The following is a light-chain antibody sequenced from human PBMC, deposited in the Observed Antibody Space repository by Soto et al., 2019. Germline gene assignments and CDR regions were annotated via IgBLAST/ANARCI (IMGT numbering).Light chain of an antibody. CDR1: QSISSW. CDR3: QQYNSYSGYT. CDR2: DAS. Sequence: DIQMTQSPSTLSASVGDRVTITCRASQSISSWLAWYQQKPGKAPKPLIYDASSLESGVPSRFSGSGSGTEFTHTISSLQPDDFATYYCQQYNSYSGYTFGQGTKLEIK. J-gene: IGKJ2*01. V-gene: IGKV1-5*01.